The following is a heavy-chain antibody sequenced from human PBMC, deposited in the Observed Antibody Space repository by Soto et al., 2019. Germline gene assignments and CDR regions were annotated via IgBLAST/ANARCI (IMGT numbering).Heavy chain of an antibody. CDR2: LSGSGHYT. V-gene: IGHV3-23*01. Sequence: EVQLLESGGGLVQPGGSLRLSCAASGFTLSTFAMTWVRQAPGKGLEWVSTLSGSGHYTYYADSVKGRFTISRDTSRNTLYLEMNTLRAEDTAVYYCAKGRFSSSSYYFDYWGQGTLVTVSS. D-gene: IGHD6-6*01. J-gene: IGHJ4*02. CDR3: AKGRFSSSSYYFDY. CDR1: GFTLSTFA.